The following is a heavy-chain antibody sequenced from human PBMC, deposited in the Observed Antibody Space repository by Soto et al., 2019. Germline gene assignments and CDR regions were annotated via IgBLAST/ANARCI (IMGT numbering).Heavy chain of an antibody. J-gene: IGHJ4*02. D-gene: IGHD3-10*01. CDR2: ISGSGGST. Sequence: GGSLRLSCAASGFTFSSYAMSWVRQAPGKGLEWVSAISGSGGSTYYADSVKGRFTISRDNSKNTLYLQMNSLRAEDTAVYYCARDFYYYGSGSYHYWGQGTLVTVSS. CDR1: GFTFSSYA. CDR3: ARDFYYYGSGSYHY. V-gene: IGHV3-23*01.